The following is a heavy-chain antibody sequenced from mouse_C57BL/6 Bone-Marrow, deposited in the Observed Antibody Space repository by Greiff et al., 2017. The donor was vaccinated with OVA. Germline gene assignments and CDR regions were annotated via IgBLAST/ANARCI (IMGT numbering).Heavy chain of an antibody. CDR1: GYAFTNYL. Sequence: QVQLQQSGAELVRPGTSVKVSCKASGYAFTNYLIEWVKQRPGQGLEWIGVINPGSGGTNYNEKFKGKATLTADKSSSTAYMQLHSLTSGDSAVLFGGIQGYRNSGYFDGWGTGTTGTVSS. CDR3: GIQGYRNSGYFDG. J-gene: IGHJ1*03. CDR2: INPGSGGT. V-gene: IGHV1-54*01. D-gene: IGHD3-1*01.